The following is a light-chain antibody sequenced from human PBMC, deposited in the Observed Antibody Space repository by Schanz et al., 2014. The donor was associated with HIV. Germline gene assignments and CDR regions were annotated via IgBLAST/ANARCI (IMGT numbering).Light chain of an antibody. CDR3: CSFAGTIWV. CDR1: SSDFGNSNF. Sequence: QSALTQPASVSGSPGQSITISCTGTSSDFGNSNFVSWYQQHPGKAPKLMIFEVTKRPSGVSYRFSGSKSGNTASLTISGLQADDEADYYCCSFAGTIWVFGGGTKVTVL. CDR2: EVT. V-gene: IGLV2-23*02. J-gene: IGLJ3*02.